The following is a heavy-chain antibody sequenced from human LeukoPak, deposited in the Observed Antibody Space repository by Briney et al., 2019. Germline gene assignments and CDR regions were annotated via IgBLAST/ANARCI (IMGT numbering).Heavy chain of an antibody. CDR1: GFTFSSYW. V-gene: IGHV3-7*01. CDR2: IKQDGSEK. CDR3: ARYPQTYYDFWSGYYLYNWFDP. J-gene: IGHJ5*02. D-gene: IGHD3-3*01. Sequence: GGSLRLSCAASGFTFSSYWMSWVRQAPGKGLEWVASIKQDGSEKYYVDSVKGRFTISRDNAKNSLYLQMNSLRAEDTAVYYCARYPQTYYDFWSGYYLYNWFDPWGQGTLVTVSS.